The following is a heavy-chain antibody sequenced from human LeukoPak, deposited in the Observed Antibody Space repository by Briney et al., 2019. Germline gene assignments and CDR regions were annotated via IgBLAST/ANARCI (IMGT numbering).Heavy chain of an antibody. CDR1: GFTFSSYE. V-gene: IGHV3-48*03. D-gene: IGHD3-22*01. J-gene: IGHJ5*02. CDR2: ISSSGSTI. Sequence: PGGSLRLSCAASGFTFSSYEMNWVRQAPGKGLEWVSYISSSGSTIYYADSVKGRFTISRDNAKNSLYLQMNGLRAEDTAVYYCAREGLEGYYDSSGYYYMYNWFDPWGQGTLVTVSS. CDR3: AREGLEGYYDSSGYYYMYNWFDP.